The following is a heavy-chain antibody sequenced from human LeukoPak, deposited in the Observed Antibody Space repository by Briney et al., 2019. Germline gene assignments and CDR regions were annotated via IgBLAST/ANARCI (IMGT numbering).Heavy chain of an antibody. Sequence: KPSETLSLTCAVYGGSFSGYYWSWIRQPPGKGLEWIGEINHSGSTNYNPSLKGRVTISVDTSKNQFSLKLSSVTAADTAVYYCARVRRYYYGSGSYYNAHYFDYWAREPWSPSPQ. CDR2: INHSGST. CDR1: GGSFSGYY. D-gene: IGHD3-10*01. V-gene: IGHV4-34*01. J-gene: IGHJ4*02. CDR3: ARVRRYYYGSGSYYNAHYFDY.